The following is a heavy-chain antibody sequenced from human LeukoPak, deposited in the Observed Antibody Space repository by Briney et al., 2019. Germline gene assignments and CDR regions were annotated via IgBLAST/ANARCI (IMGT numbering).Heavy chain of an antibody. CDR2: ISYDGSNK. CDR1: GFTFSSYA. V-gene: IGHV3-30-3*01. CDR3: ARDPYCSSTSCYYGWFDP. D-gene: IGHD2-2*01. J-gene: IGHJ5*02. Sequence: GGSLRLSCAASGFTFSSYAMSWVRQAPGKGLEWVAVISYDGSNKYYADSVKGRFTISRDNSKNTLYLQMNSLRAEDTAVYYCARDPYCSSTSCYYGWFDPWGQGTLVTVSS.